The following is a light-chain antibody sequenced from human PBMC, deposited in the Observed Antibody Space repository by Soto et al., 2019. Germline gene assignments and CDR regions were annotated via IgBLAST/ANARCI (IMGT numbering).Light chain of an antibody. CDR1: QSVRDN. CDR3: QQRSNWPLT. J-gene: IGKJ5*01. CDR2: RAS. Sequence: EIVVTQSPATLSVSRLELASPACRASQSVRDNLAWYQQKPGQAPRLLIYRASTRATGVPARFSGSGSGTEFTLTISSLEPEDFAVYYCQQRSNWPLTFGQGTRLEI. V-gene: IGKV3-11*01.